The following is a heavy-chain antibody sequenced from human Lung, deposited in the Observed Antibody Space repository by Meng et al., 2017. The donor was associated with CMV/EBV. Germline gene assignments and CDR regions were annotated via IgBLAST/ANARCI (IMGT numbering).Heavy chain of an antibody. D-gene: IGHD2-21*02. V-gene: IGHV4-31*03. Sequence: TDSGDSERSGEDYWGWIRQQPVKGLEWIGYIFYSGSTYHNPSLDSRVTMSVDTSKNQFSLRLSSVTAADTAIYYCAGTALVTAKIDSWGQGTLVTVSS. CDR3: AGTALVTAKIDS. CDR2: IFYSGST. CDR1: GDSERSGEDY. J-gene: IGHJ4*02.